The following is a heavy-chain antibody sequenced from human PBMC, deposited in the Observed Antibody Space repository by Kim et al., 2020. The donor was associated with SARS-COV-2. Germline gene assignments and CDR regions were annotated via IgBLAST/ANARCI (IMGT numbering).Heavy chain of an antibody. Sequence: SETLSLTCTVSGGSISSGGYYWSWIRQHPGKGLEWIGYIYYSGSTYYNPSLKSRVTISVDTSKNQFSLKLSSVTAADTAVYYCARTGYYYYGMDVWGQGTTVTVSS. J-gene: IGHJ6*02. CDR2: IYYSGST. V-gene: IGHV4-31*03. CDR3: ARTGYYYYGMDV. CDR1: GGSISSGGYY.